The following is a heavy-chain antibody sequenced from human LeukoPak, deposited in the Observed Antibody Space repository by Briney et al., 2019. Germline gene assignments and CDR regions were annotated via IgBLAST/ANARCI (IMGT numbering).Heavy chain of an antibody. CDR1: GIIVSNNY. CDR2: ISGSGGST. Sequence: GGSLRLSCAASGIIVSNNYMNWVRQAPGKGLEWVSAISGSGGSTYYADSVKGRFTISRDNSKNTLYLQMNSLRAEDTAVYYCAKGIYYDILTGVDYWGQGTLVTVSS. J-gene: IGHJ4*02. CDR3: AKGIYYDILTGVDY. D-gene: IGHD3-9*01. V-gene: IGHV3-23*01.